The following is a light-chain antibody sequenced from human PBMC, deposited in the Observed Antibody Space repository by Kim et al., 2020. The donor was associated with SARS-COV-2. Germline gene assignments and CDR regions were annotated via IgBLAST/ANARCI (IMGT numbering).Light chain of an antibody. V-gene: IGLV1-47*01. CDR2: KNN. CDR1: SSNIGSNY. Sequence: GQRVTISCSGSSSNIGSNYVYWYQQLPGTAPKLLIYKNNQRPSGVPDRFSGSKSGTSASLAISGLRSEDEADYFCAAWDDSLSAVVFGVGTQLTVL. CDR3: AAWDDSLSAVV. J-gene: IGLJ2*01.